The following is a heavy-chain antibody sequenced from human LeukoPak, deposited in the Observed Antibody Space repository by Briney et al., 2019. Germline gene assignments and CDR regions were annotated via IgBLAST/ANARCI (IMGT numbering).Heavy chain of an antibody. CDR3: ARTYNWNGMGWEVWFDP. CDR2: ISAYNGNT. V-gene: IGHV1-18*01. CDR1: GYTFTSYG. J-gene: IGHJ5*02. Sequence: ASVKVSCKASGYTFTSYGISWVRQAPGQGLEWMGWISAYNGNTNYAQKLQGRVTMTTDTSTSTAYMELRSLRSDDTAVYYCARTYNWNGMGWEVWFDPWGQGTLVTVSS. D-gene: IGHD1-20*01.